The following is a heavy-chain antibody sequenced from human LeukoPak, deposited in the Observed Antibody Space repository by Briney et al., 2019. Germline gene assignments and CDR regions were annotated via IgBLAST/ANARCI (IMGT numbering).Heavy chain of an antibody. D-gene: IGHD2-15*01. J-gene: IGHJ4*02. Sequence: GGSLRLSCAASGFTFDDYAMHWVRQAPGKGLQWVSGISWNSGSIGYADPVKGRFTISRDNAKNSLYLQMNSLRAEDTAVYYCVKGRSWPNYFDYWGQGTLVTVSS. CDR3: VKGRSWPNYFDY. CDR1: GFTFDDYA. V-gene: IGHV3-9*01. CDR2: ISWNSGSI.